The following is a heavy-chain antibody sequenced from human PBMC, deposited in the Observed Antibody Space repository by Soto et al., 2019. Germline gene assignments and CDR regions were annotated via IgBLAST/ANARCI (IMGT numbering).Heavy chain of an antibody. CDR2: VNWNGGST. CDR3: ARVPRYDFWSGFDY. CDR1: GFTFDDYG. J-gene: IGHJ4*02. D-gene: IGHD3-3*01. Sequence: GWSLRLSCAASGFTFDDYGMSWVRQVPGKGLEWVSGVNWNGGSTGYVESVKGRFTISRDNAKNSLYLLMNSLRAEDTALYYCARVPRYDFWSGFDYWSQGTVVTVSS. V-gene: IGHV3-20*04.